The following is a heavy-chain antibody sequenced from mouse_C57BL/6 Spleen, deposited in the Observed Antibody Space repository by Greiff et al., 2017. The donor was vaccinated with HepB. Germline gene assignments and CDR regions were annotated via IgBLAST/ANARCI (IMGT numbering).Heavy chain of an antibody. CDR1: GYSITSGYY. V-gene: IGHV3-6*01. Sequence: EVKLVESGPGLVKPSQSLSLTCSVTGYSITSGYYWNWIRQFPGNKLEWMGYISYDGSNNYNPSLKNRISITRDTSKNQFFLKLNSVTTEDTATYYCARDRTTVVPYAMDYWGQGTSVTVSS. J-gene: IGHJ4*01. CDR3: ARDRTTVVPYAMDY. D-gene: IGHD1-1*01. CDR2: ISYDGSN.